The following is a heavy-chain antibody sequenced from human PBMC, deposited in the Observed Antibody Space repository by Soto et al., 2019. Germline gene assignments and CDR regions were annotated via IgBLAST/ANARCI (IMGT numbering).Heavy chain of an antibody. CDR3: AREDGYNYSPYYYYYYGMDV. CDR2: ISSSGRTI. CDR1: GFTFSDYY. Sequence: QVQLVESGGGLVKPGGSLRLSCAAYGFTFSDYYMSWIRPAPGKGLEWVSNISSSGRTIYYADSVKGRFTISRDNAKNSLYLQMNSLRAEDTAVYYCAREDGYNYSPYYYYYYGMDVWGQGTTVTVSS. J-gene: IGHJ6*02. D-gene: IGHD5-12*01. V-gene: IGHV3-11*01.